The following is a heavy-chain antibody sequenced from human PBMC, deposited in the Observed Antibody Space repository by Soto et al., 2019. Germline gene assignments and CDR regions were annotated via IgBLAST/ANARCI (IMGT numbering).Heavy chain of an antibody. CDR2: IYYSGST. CDR1: GGSISSSSYY. Sequence: QLQLQESGPGLVKPSETLSLTCTVSGGSISSSSYYWGWIRQPPGKGLEWIGSIYYSGSTYYNPSLKSRVTISVDTSKNQFSLKLSSVTAADTAVYYCARLSYSIENWFDPWGQGTLVTVSS. CDR3: ARLSYSIENWFDP. V-gene: IGHV4-39*01. J-gene: IGHJ5*02. D-gene: IGHD4-4*01.